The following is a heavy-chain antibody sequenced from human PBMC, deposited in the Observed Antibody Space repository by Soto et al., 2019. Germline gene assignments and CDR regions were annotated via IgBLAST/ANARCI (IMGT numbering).Heavy chain of an antibody. CDR1: GFTFSSYW. D-gene: IGHD3-3*01. CDR3: ARDAPSAYYDFWSGYRGSSSRDVWFDP. CDR2: IKQDGSEK. V-gene: IGHV3-7*03. J-gene: IGHJ5*02. Sequence: GSLRLSCAASGFTFSSYWMSWVRQAPGKGLEWVANIKQDGSEKYYVDSVKGRFTISRDNAKNSLYLQMNSLRAEDTAVYYCARDAPSAYYDFWSGYRGSSSRDVWFDPWGQGTLVTVSS.